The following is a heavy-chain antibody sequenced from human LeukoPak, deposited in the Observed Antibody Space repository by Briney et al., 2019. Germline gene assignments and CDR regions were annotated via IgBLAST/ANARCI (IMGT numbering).Heavy chain of an antibody. Sequence: GGSLRLSCAASGFTFSSYRMNWVRQAPGKGLEWVANIKQDGSEKYYVDSVKGRFTISRDNAKNSLFLQMNSLRADDTAVYYCARDTRTFDYWGQGTLVTVSS. J-gene: IGHJ4*02. CDR1: GFTFSSYR. CDR3: ARDTRTFDY. V-gene: IGHV3-7*01. D-gene: IGHD1-26*01. CDR2: IKQDGSEK.